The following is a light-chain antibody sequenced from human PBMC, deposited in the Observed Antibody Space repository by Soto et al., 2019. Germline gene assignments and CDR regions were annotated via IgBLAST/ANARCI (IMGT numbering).Light chain of an antibody. V-gene: IGLV2-8*01. CDR1: SSDVGDYDY. CDR2: EVI. J-gene: IGLJ3*02. CDR3: SSYAGSNGLL. Sequence: QSALTQPPSASGSPGQAVTISCAGTSSDVGDYDYVSWYQLHPGKAPKLLIYEVIKRPSGVPDRFSGSKTGNTASLTVAGLQTEDEADYYCSSYAGSNGLLFGGGTKLTVL.